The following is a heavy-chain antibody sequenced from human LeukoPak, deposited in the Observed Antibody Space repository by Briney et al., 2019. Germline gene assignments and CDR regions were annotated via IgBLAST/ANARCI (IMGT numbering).Heavy chain of an antibody. V-gene: IGHV3-7*03. D-gene: IGHD3-22*01. CDR2: IKEDGSKK. Sequence: GGSLRLSCATSGFTFNSYAMTWVRQAPGKGLEWVANIKEDGSKKNYVDSVKGRFTIFRDNAKNSLYLQMNSLRAEDTAVYYCATPQDYYDSSGYHQGGDWGQGTLVTVSS. J-gene: IGHJ4*02. CDR3: ATPQDYYDSSGYHQGGD. CDR1: GFTFNSYA.